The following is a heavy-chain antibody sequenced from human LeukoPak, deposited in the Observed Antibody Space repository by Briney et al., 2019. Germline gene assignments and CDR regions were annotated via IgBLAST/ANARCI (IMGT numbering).Heavy chain of an antibody. D-gene: IGHD5-18*01. CDR3: ARGYTYGPNFDY. V-gene: IGHV4-59*01. CDR1: GGSINSYY. CDR2: IYYTGST. Sequence: SETLSLTCTVSGGSINSYYWSWIRQPPGKGLEWIGFIYYTGSTNYNPSLLSRVTISVDRSKNQFSLSLSSVTAADTAVYYCARGYTYGPNFDYWGQGTLVTVSP. J-gene: IGHJ4*02.